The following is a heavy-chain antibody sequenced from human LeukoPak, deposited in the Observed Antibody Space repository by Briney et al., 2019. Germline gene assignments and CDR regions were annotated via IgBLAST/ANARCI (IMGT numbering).Heavy chain of an antibody. V-gene: IGHV3-30-3*01. CDR3: ARSVSGVWLFDY. CDR2: SSSDETYK. Sequence: GSSLRLSCAASGFPFTVYPTHWVRQAPGKGLEWVSVSSSDETYKFYADSVRGRFTISRDNSKNRLYLQMSDLRAEDTAVYFCARSVSGVWLFDYWGRGTLVTVSS. CDR1: GFPFTVYP. D-gene: IGHD5/OR15-5a*01. J-gene: IGHJ4*02.